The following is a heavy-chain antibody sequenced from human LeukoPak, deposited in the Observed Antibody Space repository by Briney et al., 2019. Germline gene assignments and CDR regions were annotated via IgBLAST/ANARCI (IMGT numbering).Heavy chain of an antibody. J-gene: IGHJ1*01. D-gene: IGHD1-26*01. V-gene: IGHV3-30*18. CDR3: AKDPVAYSGSPSPFDY. CDR2: ISNDGRNK. Sequence: PGRSLRLSCAASGFTFSSYGIHWVRQAPAKGLEWLAVISNDGRNKYYADSVKGRFTISRDNSQNTLYLQMNSLRAEDTAVYYCAKDPVAYSGSPSPFDYRGQGNLVTVSS. CDR1: GFTFSSYG.